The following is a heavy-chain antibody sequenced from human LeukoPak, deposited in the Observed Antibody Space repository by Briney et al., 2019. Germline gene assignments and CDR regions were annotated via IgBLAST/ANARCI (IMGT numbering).Heavy chain of an antibody. CDR3: ARVLEGSSGQHWYFDL. Sequence: SETLSLTCAVYGGSFSGYYWSWIRQPPGKGLEWVGEINHSGSTNYNPSLKSRVTISVDTSKNQFSLKLSSVTAADTAVYYCARVLEGSSGQHWYFDLWGRGTLVTVSS. D-gene: IGHD6-19*01. CDR2: INHSGST. V-gene: IGHV4-34*01. J-gene: IGHJ2*01. CDR1: GGSFSGYY.